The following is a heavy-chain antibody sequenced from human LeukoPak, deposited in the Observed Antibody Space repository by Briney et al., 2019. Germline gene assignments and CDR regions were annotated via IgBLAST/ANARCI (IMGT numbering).Heavy chain of an antibody. D-gene: IGHD3-9*01. CDR2: IYPGDSDT. CDR1: GYSFTSYW. V-gene: IGHV5-51*01. CDR3: ASLSKYYDILTGYPRAVYFDY. Sequence: GESLKISCKGSGYSFTSYWIGWVRHMPGKGLEWMGIIYPGDSDTRYSPSFQGQVTISADKSISTAYLQWSSLKDSDIGMYYCASLSKYYDILTGYPRAVYFDYWGQGTLVTVSS. J-gene: IGHJ4*02.